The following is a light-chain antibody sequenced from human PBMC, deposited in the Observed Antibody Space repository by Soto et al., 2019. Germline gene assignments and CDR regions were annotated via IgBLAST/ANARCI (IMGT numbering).Light chain of an antibody. Sequence: EIVLTQSPGTLSLSPGERATLSCRASQSVSSSYLAWYQQKPGQAPRLVIYGASSRATGIPDRFSGSGSGTDFTLTISRLEPEDSAVYYCQQYGDSPWTFGQGTKVEIK. CDR1: QSVSSSY. V-gene: IGKV3-20*01. CDR3: QQYGDSPWT. CDR2: GAS. J-gene: IGKJ1*01.